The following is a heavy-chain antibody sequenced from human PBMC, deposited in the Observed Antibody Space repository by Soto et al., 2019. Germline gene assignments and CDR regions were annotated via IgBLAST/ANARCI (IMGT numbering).Heavy chain of an antibody. D-gene: IGHD2-21*01. CDR3: ARVPSKFDFYYGMDV. V-gene: IGHV4-30-4*02. Sequence: SETLSLTCTVSGDSIGSGNKYWSWIRQAPGKGLEWIGYIFSSGTTNYNPSLKSRLTLSLDTSQNQFSLKINSVTAADTDVHFCARVPSKFDFYYGMDVWGQGTTVTVSS. CDR1: GDSIGSGNKY. J-gene: IGHJ6*02. CDR2: IFSSGTT.